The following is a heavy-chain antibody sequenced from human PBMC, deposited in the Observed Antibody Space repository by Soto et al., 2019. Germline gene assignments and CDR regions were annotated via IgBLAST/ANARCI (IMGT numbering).Heavy chain of an antibody. Sequence: QVQLVQSGAEVKKPGSSVKVSCKTSGVSFNNNGIGWVRQAPGHGLEWMAGVSPPFRTSKYAGKFQGRISITADASTGTVNMELSSLTSEDTAQYYCARVLYYGSGSYSPYGMDVWVQGTTVTVSS. D-gene: IGHD3-10*01. CDR1: GVSFNNNG. V-gene: IGHV1-69*01. CDR3: ARVLYYGSGSYSPYGMDV. J-gene: IGHJ6*02. CDR2: VSPPFRTS.